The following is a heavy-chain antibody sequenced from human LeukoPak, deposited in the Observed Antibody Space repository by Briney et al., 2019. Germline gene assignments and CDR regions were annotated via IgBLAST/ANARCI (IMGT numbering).Heavy chain of an antibody. CDR3: ARTANFYDFWSGYQLGYYYYYMDV. V-gene: IGHV1-18*01. CDR2: ISAYNGNT. D-gene: IGHD3-3*01. Sequence: ASVKVSCKASGYTFTSYGISWVRQAPGQGLEWMGWISAYNGNTNYAQKLQGRVTMTTDTSTSTAYMELRSLRSDDTAVYYCARTANFYDFWSGYQLGYYYYYMDVWGKGTTVTVSS. J-gene: IGHJ6*03. CDR1: GYTFTSYG.